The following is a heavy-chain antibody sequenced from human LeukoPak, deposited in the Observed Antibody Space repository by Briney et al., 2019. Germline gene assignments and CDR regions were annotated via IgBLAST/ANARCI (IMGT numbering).Heavy chain of an antibody. D-gene: IGHD5-24*01. CDR1: GYTFTSYY. V-gene: IGHV1-46*01. CDR3: ARDEGDGYNFWANWFDP. Sequence: ASVKVSCKASGYTFTSYYMHWVRQAPGQGLEWMGIINPSGGSTSYAQKFQGRVTMTRDTSTSTVYMELSSLRSEDTAVYYCARDEGDGYNFWANWFDPWGQGTLVTVSS. CDR2: INPSGGST. J-gene: IGHJ5*02.